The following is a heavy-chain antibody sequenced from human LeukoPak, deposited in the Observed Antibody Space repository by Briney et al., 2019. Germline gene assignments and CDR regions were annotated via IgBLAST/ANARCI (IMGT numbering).Heavy chain of an antibody. CDR1: GYTFTSNY. CDR3: ARDQEGLDY. J-gene: IGHJ4*02. Sequence: ASVKVSCKASGYTFTSNYIHWVRRAPGQGLEWMGMIYPRDGSTSYAQKFQGRVTVTRDTSTSTVHMELSGLRSEDTAVYYCARDQEGLDYWGQGTLVTVSS. V-gene: IGHV1-46*01. CDR2: IYPRDGST.